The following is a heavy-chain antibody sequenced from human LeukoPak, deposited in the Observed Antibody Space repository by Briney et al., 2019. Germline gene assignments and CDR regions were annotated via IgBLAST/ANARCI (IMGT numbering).Heavy chain of an antibody. D-gene: IGHD2/OR15-2a*01. CDR2: ISTTGYTI. CDR3: ARTIYGIFIYYMDV. Sequence: GGSLRLSCAVSGFTFSDYYMSWIRQAPGKGLEWVSSISTTGYTIYYADSVKGRFTISRDNAKNSLYLQMNSLRAEDTAVYYCARTIYGIFIYYMDVWGKGTTVTISS. V-gene: IGHV3-11*01. J-gene: IGHJ6*03. CDR1: GFTFSDYY.